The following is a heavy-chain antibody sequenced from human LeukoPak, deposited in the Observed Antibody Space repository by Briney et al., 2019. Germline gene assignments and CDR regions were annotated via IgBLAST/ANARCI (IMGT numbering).Heavy chain of an antibody. V-gene: IGHV1-69*05. CDR3: ARDWTTVTLFRQDHNWFDP. J-gene: IGHJ5*02. CDR2: IIPIFGTA. CDR1: GGTFSSYA. Sequence: APVKVSCKASGGTFSSYAISWVRQAPGQGLEWMGRIIPIFGTANYAQKFQGRVTITTDESTSTAYMELSSLRSEDTAVYYCARDWTTVTLFRQDHNWFDPWGREPWSASPQ. D-gene: IGHD4-17*01.